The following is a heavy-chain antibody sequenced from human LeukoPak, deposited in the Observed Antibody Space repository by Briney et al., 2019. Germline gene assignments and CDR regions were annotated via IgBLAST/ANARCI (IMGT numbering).Heavy chain of an antibody. V-gene: IGHV1-8*01. CDR1: GYTFTSYD. Sequence: ASVKVSCKASGYTFTSYDINWVRQATGQGLEWMGWMNPNSGNTGYAQKFQGRVTMTRNTSISTAYMELSSLRSEDTAVYYCARWGRRKGVSSGWYADYWGQGTLVTVSS. J-gene: IGHJ4*02. CDR3: ARWGRRKGVSSGWYADY. D-gene: IGHD6-19*01. CDR2: MNPNSGNT.